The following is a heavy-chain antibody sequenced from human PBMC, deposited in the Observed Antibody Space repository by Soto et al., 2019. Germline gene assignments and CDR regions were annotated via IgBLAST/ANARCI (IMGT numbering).Heavy chain of an antibody. Sequence: PGGSLRLSCAASGSTFSSYAMTWVRQAPGKGLEWVSAIIGSGDSTYYADSVKGRFTISRDDSKNTLYLQMDSLRAEDTAVYYCAKVSGAAKGSFDPWGQGTLVTVSS. CDR3: AKVSGAAKGSFDP. J-gene: IGHJ5*02. V-gene: IGHV3-23*01. CDR2: IIGSGDST. CDR1: GSTFSSYA. D-gene: IGHD1-20*01.